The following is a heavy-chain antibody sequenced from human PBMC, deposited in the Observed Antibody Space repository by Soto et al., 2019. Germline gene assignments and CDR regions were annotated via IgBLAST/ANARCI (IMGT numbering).Heavy chain of an antibody. CDR3: ARERLKNYYDSSGYTEFDY. D-gene: IGHD3-22*01. CDR2: IIPIFGTA. Sequence: QVQLVQSGAEVKKPGSSVKVSCKASGGTFSSYAISWVRQAPGQGLEWMGGIIPIFGTANYAQKFQGRVTITADESKSTAYMELSSLRSEDTAVYYCARERLKNYYDSSGYTEFDYWGQGTLVTVSS. J-gene: IGHJ4*02. V-gene: IGHV1-69*01. CDR1: GGTFSSYA.